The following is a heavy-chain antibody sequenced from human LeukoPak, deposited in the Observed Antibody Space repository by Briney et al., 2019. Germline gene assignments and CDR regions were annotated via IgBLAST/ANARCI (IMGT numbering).Heavy chain of an antibody. CDR3: ARAILTASGSVWYFDL. V-gene: IGHV4-4*02. J-gene: IGHJ2*01. Sequence: EPSETLSLTCAVSGGPISSSYWWSWVRQPPGKGLEWVGETFHSGSTNYNPSLRSRVTILVDKSNNQFSLRLSSVTAADTAVYYCARAILTASGSVWYFDLWGRGTLVTVSS. D-gene: IGHD3-3*01. CDR1: GGPISSSYW. CDR2: TFHSGST.